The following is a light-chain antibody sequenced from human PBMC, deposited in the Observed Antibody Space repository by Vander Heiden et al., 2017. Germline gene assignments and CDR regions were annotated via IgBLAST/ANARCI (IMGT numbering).Light chain of an antibody. CDR1: QSVSIY. CDR3: QNRSNSPPGAT. V-gene: IGKV3-11*01. CDR2: DAS. Sequence: EFVLTQERATLSVSPGERATLSCRASQSVSIYLAWYQQKPGQAPRLLIYDASIRATGIPARFSGSASVTAFTLTISRLEPEDFPVNYCQNRSNSPPGATFGGGTKVEIK. J-gene: IGKJ4*01.